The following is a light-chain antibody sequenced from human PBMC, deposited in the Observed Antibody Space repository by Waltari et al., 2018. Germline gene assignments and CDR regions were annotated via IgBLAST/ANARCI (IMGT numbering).Light chain of an antibody. CDR1: QAISNH. J-gene: IGKJ4*01. CDR3: QQYDNLAS. CDR2: DAN. V-gene: IGKV1-33*01. Sequence: DIQMTQSPSSLSASVGDRVTITCQASQAISNHLNWYQHKPGKAPELLIFDANNLETGVPSRLRGSGSGTDFTLTIPSLQPEDFATYYCQQYDNLASFGGGTKVEIK.